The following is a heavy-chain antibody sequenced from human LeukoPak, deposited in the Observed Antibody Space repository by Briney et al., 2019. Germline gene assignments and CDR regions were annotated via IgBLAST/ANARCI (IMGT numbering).Heavy chain of an antibody. V-gene: IGHV3-21*01. CDR3: ARDRSWNYYGSRNWDY. J-gene: IGHJ4*02. CDR2: ISSSSSYI. Sequence: GGSLRLSCAASGFTFSSYSMNWVRQAPGKGLEWVSSISSSSSYIYYADSVKGRFTISRDNAKNSLYLQMNSLRAEDTAVYYCARDRSWNYYGSRNWDYWGQGTLVTVSS. D-gene: IGHD3-10*01. CDR1: GFTFSSYS.